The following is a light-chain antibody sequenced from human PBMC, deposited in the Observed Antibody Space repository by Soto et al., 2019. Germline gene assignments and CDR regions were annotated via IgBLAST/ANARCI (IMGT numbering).Light chain of an antibody. V-gene: IGKV3-15*01. CDR3: QQYNDWWT. CDR1: QSVRSN. J-gene: IGKJ1*01. Sequence: EKVMTQSPVTLSVSPGERATLSCRASQSVRSNLAWCQQKPGQAPRLLIYGATTRATGIPARFSGSGSGTEFTLTISSLQSEDFAVYSCQQYNDWWTLGHGTQVDIK. CDR2: GAT.